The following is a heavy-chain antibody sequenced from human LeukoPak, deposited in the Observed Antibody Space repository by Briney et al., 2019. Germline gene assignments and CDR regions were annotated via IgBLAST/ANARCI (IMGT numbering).Heavy chain of an antibody. D-gene: IGHD3-22*01. CDR3: ARRVNSGYYFDY. V-gene: IGHV5-51*01. CDR2: IYPGDSDT. CDR1: GYSFSTYW. J-gene: IGHJ4*02. Sequence: GQSLHSPSQSSGYSFSTYWITWVRPMPGKGLELMGIIYPGDSDTTYSPSFQGQVTISVDKSLNTAYLQWSTLKASDTAMYYCARRVNSGYYFDYWAEGTRVTVSS.